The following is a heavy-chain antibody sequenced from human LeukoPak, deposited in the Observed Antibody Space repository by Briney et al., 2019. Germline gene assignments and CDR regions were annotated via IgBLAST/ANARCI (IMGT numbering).Heavy chain of an antibody. CDR2: ISAGNGKT. D-gene: IGHD4-17*01. J-gene: IGHJ4*02. CDR3: ARARWTSTVTTYYLDY. Sequence: ASVKVSCKASGYTFTSYAIQWVRQAPGQRLEWMGWISAGNGKTKYSQEFQGRVTITRDTSATTGYMELSSLRSEDTAVYYCARARWTSTVTTYYLDYWGQGTLVTVSS. V-gene: IGHV1-3*01. CDR1: GYTFTSYA.